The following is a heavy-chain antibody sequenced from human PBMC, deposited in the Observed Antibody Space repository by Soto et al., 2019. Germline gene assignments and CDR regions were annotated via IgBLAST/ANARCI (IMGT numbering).Heavy chain of an antibody. CDR1: GRSFRSYS. Sequence: GGSLRLSCAASGRSFRSYSIQWVRQPPGKGLEWVAVIWYDGSKTSYADSVKCRFTISRDRSKNTVSLQMDSLRAEDTAVYYCAKDRGIIVKAGDAFDVWGQGTKVTVSS. D-gene: IGHD3-16*02. CDR3: AKDRGIIVKAGDAFDV. J-gene: IGHJ3*01. CDR2: IWYDGSKT. V-gene: IGHV3-33*03.